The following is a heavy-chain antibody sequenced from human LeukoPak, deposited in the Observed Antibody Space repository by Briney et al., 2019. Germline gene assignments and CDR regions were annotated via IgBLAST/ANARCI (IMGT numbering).Heavy chain of an antibody. CDR2: IPNDGSKT. J-gene: IGHJ4*02. Sequence: PGGSLRLSCAASGFSFSSYAMHWVRQAPGKGLEWVAAIPNDGSKTYYADSVKGRFTISRDNSKNALYLQMNSLRAEDTAVYYCARGTHEVVPAAIGTPAHQKLDYWGQGTLVTVSS. V-gene: IGHV3-30-3*01. CDR3: ARGTHEVVPAAIGTPAHQKLDY. D-gene: IGHD2-2*01. CDR1: GFSFSSYA.